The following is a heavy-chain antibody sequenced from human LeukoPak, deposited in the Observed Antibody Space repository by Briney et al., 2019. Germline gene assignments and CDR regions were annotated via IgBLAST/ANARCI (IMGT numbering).Heavy chain of an antibody. J-gene: IGHJ6*03. D-gene: IGHD4-17*01. CDR1: GFTFSSYW. CDR2: IKQEGSEK. V-gene: IGHV3-7*01. Sequence: GGSLRLSCAASGFTFSSYWMSWVSQAPGRGLEWVGNIKQEGSEKYYVDSVKGRFTISTDNAKNSLYLQMNSLRADDTAVYYCARYGVDYGDYVDYHYYMDVWGKGTTVTVSS. CDR3: ARYGVDYGDYVDYHYYMDV.